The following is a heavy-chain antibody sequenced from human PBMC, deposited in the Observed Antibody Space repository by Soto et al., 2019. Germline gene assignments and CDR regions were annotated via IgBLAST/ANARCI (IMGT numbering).Heavy chain of an antibody. CDR3: ARTPALRFFDY. CDR2: IYHSGSI. D-gene: IGHD3-3*01. Sequence: SDTLSLTCAVSGGSISSGGYSWSWIRQPPGKGLEWIGYIYHSGSIYYNPSLKSRVTISVDRSKNQFSLKLSSVTAADTAVYFCARTPALRFFDYWGQGTLVTVSS. J-gene: IGHJ4*02. V-gene: IGHV4-30-2*02. CDR1: GGSISSGGYS.